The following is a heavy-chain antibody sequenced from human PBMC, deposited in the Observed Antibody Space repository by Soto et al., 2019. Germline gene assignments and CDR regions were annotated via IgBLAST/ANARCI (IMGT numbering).Heavy chain of an antibody. CDR2: ISGDGVTT. J-gene: IGHJ4*02. D-gene: IGHD3-9*01. V-gene: IGHV3-74*01. CDR3: AREYYGLLTGYYTDY. Sequence: EVQLVESGGDLVQRGGSLRLSCAASGFPFSSYWMHWVRHTPGKGLDWVARISGDGVTTYYADSVTGRFTVSRDNAKNTLSLQISGLRAEDTAVYYCAREYYGLLTGYYTDYWGQGNLGSVSS. CDR1: GFPFSSYW.